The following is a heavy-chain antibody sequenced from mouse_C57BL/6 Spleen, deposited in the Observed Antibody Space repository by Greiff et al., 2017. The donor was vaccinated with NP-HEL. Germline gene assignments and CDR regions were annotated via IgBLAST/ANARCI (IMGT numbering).Heavy chain of an antibody. Sequence: QVQLQQPGAELVKPGASVKMSCKASGYTFTSYWITWVKQRPGQGLEWIGDIYPGSGSTNYNEKFKSKATLTVDTSSSTAYMQLSSLTSEDSAVYYCARKTMVVRDAMDYWGQGTSVTVSS. J-gene: IGHJ4*01. D-gene: IGHD1-1*02. CDR2: IYPGSGST. V-gene: IGHV1-55*01. CDR3: ARKTMVVRDAMDY. CDR1: GYTFTSYW.